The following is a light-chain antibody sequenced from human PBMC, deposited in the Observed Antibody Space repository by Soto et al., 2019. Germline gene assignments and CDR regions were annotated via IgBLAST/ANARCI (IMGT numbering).Light chain of an antibody. CDR1: HSVISY. CDR3: QQRINWPIT. V-gene: IGKV3-11*01. CDR2: DAS. J-gene: IGKJ5*01. Sequence: EIVLTQSPATLSLSPGERATLSCRTSHSVISYLAWYQQKPGQAPRLLIYDASNRATGIPARFSGSGSGTDFTLTIGNLEAEDFAVYYCQQRINWPITFGQGTRLEI.